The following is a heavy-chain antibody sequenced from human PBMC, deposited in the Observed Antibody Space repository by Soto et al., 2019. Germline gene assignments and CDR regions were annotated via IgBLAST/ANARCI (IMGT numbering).Heavy chain of an antibody. V-gene: IGHV3-7*03. D-gene: IGHD5-18*01. Sequence: PGGSLRLSCVASGFTMRSYWMSWVRQAPGKGLEWVANIKQDGSEKYYVDSVKGRFTISRDDAKNSLFLQMNSLRAEDTAVYYCAREGFSYGPKGAVFDHWGQGSLVTVSS. CDR1: GFTMRSYW. CDR2: IKQDGSEK. J-gene: IGHJ4*02. CDR3: AREGFSYGPKGAVFDH.